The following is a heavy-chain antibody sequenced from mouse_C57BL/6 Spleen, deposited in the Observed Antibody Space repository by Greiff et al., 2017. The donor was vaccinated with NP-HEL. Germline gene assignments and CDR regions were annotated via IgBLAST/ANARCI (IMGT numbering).Heavy chain of an antibody. D-gene: IGHD1-1*01. V-gene: IGHV1-69*01. J-gene: IGHJ1*03. CDR2: IDPSDSYT. CDR3: ARRGYYYGRSVYWYFDV. Sequence: VQLQQSGAELVMPGASVKLSCKASGYTFTSYWMHWVKQRPGQGLEWIGEIDPSDSYTNYNQKFKGKSTLTVDKSSSTAYMQLSSLTSEDSAVYDCARRGYYYGRSVYWYFDVWGTGTTVTVSS. CDR1: GYTFTSYW.